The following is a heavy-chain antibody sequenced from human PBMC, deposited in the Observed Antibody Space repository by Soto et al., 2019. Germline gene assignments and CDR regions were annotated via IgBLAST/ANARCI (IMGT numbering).Heavy chain of an antibody. D-gene: IGHD7-27*01. J-gene: IGHJ3*02. CDR2: ISSNGGST. Sequence: GSLRLSCAASGFTFSSYAMHWVRQAPGKGLEYVSAISSNGGSTYYANSVKGRFTISRDNSKNTLYLQMGSLRAGDMAVYYCARALGYAFDIWGQGTMVTVSS. CDR1: GFTFSSYA. CDR3: ARALGYAFDI. V-gene: IGHV3-64*01.